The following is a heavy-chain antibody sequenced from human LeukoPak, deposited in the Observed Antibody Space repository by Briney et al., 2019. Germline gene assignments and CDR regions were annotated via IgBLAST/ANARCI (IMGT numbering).Heavy chain of an antibody. D-gene: IGHD6-19*01. J-gene: IGHJ2*01. CDR1: GFTFSSYS. CDR3: ARSGISSGWFNHITHWYFDL. CDR2: IYHSGST. V-gene: IGHV4-38-2*01. Sequence: PGGSLRLSCAASGFTFSSYSMNWVRQAPGKGLEWIGSIYHSGSTYYNPSLKSRVTISVDTSKNQFSLKLSSVTAADTAVYYCARSGISSGWFNHITHWYFDLWGRGTLVTVSS.